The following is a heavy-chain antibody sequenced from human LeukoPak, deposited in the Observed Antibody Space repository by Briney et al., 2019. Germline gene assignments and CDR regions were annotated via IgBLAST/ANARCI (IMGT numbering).Heavy chain of an antibody. CDR1: GYSFTSYW. Sequence: PGESLKISCKGAGYSFTSYWIGWVRQMPGKGLECMGIIYPGDSDTRYSPSFQGQVTISADRSISTAYLQWSSLKASDTAMYYCARPYSSGRIDAFDIWGQGTMVTVSS. CDR3: ARPYSSGRIDAFDI. D-gene: IGHD6-19*01. V-gene: IGHV5-51*01. J-gene: IGHJ3*02. CDR2: IYPGDSDT.